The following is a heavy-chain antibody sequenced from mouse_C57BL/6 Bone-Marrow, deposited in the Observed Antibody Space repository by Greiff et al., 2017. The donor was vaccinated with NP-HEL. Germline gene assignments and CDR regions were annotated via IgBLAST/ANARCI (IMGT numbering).Heavy chain of an antibody. CDR1: GFSLSTFGMG. Sequence: QVTLKVSGPGILQPSQTLSLTCSFSGFSLSTFGMGVGWIRQPSGKGLEWLAHIWWDDDKYYNPALKSRLTISKDTSKNQVFLKSAKVDTADTATYYWARIAGGGYYFDYWGQGTTLTVSS. J-gene: IGHJ2*01. CDR3: ARIAGGGYYFDY. V-gene: IGHV8-8*01. CDR2: IWWDDDK.